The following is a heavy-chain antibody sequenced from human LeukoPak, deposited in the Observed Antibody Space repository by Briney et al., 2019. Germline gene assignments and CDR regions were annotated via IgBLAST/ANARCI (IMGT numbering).Heavy chain of an antibody. V-gene: IGHV3-21*03. J-gene: IGHJ4*02. CDR1: GFTFSSYS. CDR2: ISSSSSYI. Sequence: GGSLRLSCAASGFTFSSYSMNWVRQAPGKGLEWVSSISSSSSYIYYADSVKGRFTISRDNAKNSLYLQMNSLKTEDTAVYYCTREGRRRWGDYWGQGTLVTVSS. CDR3: TREGRRRWGDY. D-gene: IGHD4-23*01.